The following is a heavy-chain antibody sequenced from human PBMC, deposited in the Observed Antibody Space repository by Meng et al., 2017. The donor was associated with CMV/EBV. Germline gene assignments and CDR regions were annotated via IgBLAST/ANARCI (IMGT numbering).Heavy chain of an antibody. CDR2: IKQDGSEK. V-gene: IGHV3-7*01. CDR1: GFTFSSYW. Sequence: GESLKISCAASGFTFSSYWMSWVRQAPGKGLEWVANIKQDGSEKYYVDSVKGRFTISRDNAKNSLYLQMNSLRAEDTAVYYCTRRSSSNDYWGQGTLVTVSS. CDR3: TRRSSSNDY. D-gene: IGHD6-6*01. J-gene: IGHJ4*02.